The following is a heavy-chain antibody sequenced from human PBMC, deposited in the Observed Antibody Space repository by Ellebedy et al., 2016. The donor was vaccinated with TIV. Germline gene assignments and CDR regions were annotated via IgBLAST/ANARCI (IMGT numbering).Heavy chain of an antibody. CDR2: IYYSGNT. J-gene: IGHJ4*02. D-gene: IGHD2-15*01. V-gene: IGHV4-39*07. Sequence: GSLRLSXTVSGGSISCISYYWGWIRQPPGKGLEWIGSIYYSGNTYYNASLQSRVTISVDTSKNQFSLKLNSVTAADTAVYYCARGWTHWGQGTLVTVSS. CDR1: GGSISCISYY. CDR3: ARGWTH.